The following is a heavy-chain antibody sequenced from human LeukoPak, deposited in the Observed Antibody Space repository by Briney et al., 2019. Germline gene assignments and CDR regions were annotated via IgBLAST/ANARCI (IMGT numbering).Heavy chain of an antibody. CDR3: ARHVTRNWFDP. J-gene: IGHJ5*02. D-gene: IGHD3-10*02. CDR2: INHSGST. Sequence: PSETLSLTCAVYGGSFSGYYWSWIRQPPGKGLERIGEINHSGSTNYNPSLKSRVTISVDTSKNQFSLKLSSVTAADTAVYYCARHVTRNWFDPWGQGTLVTVSS. CDR1: GGSFSGYY. V-gene: IGHV4-34*01.